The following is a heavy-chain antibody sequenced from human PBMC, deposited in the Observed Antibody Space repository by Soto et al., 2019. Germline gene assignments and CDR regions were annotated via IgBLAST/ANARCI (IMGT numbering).Heavy chain of an antibody. J-gene: IGHJ5*02. CDR2: IYYSGST. Sequence: SETLSLTCTVSGGSISSGGYYWSRIRQPPGKGLEWIGYIYYSGSTYYNPSLKSRVTISVDTSKNQFSLNLSSVTAADTAMYYCARAGVATIYAENNWFDPWGQGTLVTVSS. D-gene: IGHD5-12*01. CDR3: ARAGVATIYAENNWFDP. V-gene: IGHV4-30-4*01. CDR1: GGSISSGGYY.